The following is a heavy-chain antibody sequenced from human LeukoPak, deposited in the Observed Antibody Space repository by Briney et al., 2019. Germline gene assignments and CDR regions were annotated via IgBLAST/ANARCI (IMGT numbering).Heavy chain of an antibody. CDR3: ARATGGGAREFDY. V-gene: IGHV4-61*01. J-gene: IGHJ4*02. CDR1: GDSVSRTSYYY. D-gene: IGHD1-26*01. Sequence: TSETLSLTCIVSGDSVSRTSYYYWSWIRQPPGKGLEWLGNIYSSGSANYNPSLKSRVTVSVDTSNNQFSLKLSSVTAADTAVYYCARATGGGAREFDYWGQGTLVTVSS. CDR2: IYSSGSA.